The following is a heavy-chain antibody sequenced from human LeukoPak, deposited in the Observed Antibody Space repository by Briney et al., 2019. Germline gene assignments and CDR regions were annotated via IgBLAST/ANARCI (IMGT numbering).Heavy chain of an antibody. CDR3: ARELTTTHGFEI. CDR1: GGSFSGYY. D-gene: IGHD1/OR15-1a*01. Sequence: KPSETLSLTCAVYGGSFSGYYWSWIRQPPGKGLEWIGEINHSGSTNYNPSLKSRVSISADTSKDQFYLHVTSVTAADTAVYYCARELTTTHGFEIWGQGTLVTVSS. CDR2: INHSGST. V-gene: IGHV4-34*01. J-gene: IGHJ3*02.